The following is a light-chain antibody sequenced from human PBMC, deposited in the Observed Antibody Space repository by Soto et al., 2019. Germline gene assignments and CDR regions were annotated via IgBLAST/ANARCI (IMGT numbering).Light chain of an antibody. CDR3: QQSFGTSRT. V-gene: IGKV1-39*01. CDR2: GAS. Sequence: DIQMTQSRSSLSASVGDRVSISCRASQSISSHLNWYQQRPGKAAKLLIFGASTLQTGVPSRFSGSGSGTDFTLSISRLHPEDLATYFCQQSFGTSRTFGQGTRLEVK. J-gene: IGKJ2*01. CDR1: QSISSH.